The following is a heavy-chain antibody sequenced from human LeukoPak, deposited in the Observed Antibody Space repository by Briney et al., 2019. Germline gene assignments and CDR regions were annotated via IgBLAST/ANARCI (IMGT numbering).Heavy chain of an antibody. CDR1: GGSISSYY. J-gene: IGHJ3*02. Sequence: SETLSLTCTVSGGSISSYYWSWIRQPPGKGLEWIGYIYYSGSTTYNPSLKSRVTISVDTSKNQFSLKLSSVTAADTAVYYCARVRYDILTGYYGDAFDIWGQGTMVTVSS. CDR3: ARVRYDILTGYYGDAFDI. V-gene: IGHV4-59*01. CDR2: IYYSGST. D-gene: IGHD3-9*01.